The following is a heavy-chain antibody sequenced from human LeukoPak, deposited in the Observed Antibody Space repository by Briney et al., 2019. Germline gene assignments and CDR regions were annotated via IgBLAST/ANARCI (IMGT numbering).Heavy chain of an antibody. D-gene: IGHD6-13*01. V-gene: IGHV1-69*04. CDR3: ARVLYGGSSWPEDAFDI. J-gene: IGHJ3*02. Sequence: SVKVSCKASGGTFSSYAISWVRQAPGQGLEWMGRIIPILGIANYAQKFQGGVTITADESTSTAYMELSSLRSEDTAVYYCARVLYGGSSWPEDAFDIWGQGTMVTVSS. CDR1: GGTFSSYA. CDR2: IIPILGIA.